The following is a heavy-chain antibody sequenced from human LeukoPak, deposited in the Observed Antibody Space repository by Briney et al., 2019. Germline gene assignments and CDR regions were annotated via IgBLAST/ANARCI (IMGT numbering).Heavy chain of an antibody. CDR2: ISASGGST. J-gene: IGHJ4*02. V-gene: IGHV3-23*01. CDR1: GFTFSTHS. D-gene: IGHD6-13*01. CDR3: AKDEGRAAAGNFDY. Sequence: HPGRSLRLSCAAAGFTFSTHSINCIRQAPGNRREWLSTISASGGSTYYADSVKGRFTISRDISKNTLYLQMNSLRAEDTAVYYCAKDEGRAAAGNFDYWGQGTLVTVSS.